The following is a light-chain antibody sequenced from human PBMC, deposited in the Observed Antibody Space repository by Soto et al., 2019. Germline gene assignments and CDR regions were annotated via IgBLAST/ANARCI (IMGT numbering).Light chain of an antibody. CDR1: SGDVAAYNF. V-gene: IGLV2-8*01. J-gene: IGLJ1*01. CDR3: SSYAGSQKFV. Sequence: QSALTQPPSASGSPGQSVTISCTGTSGDVAAYNFVSWYQQYPGRAPKLMIYEVTKRPSGVPDRFSGSKSGNTASLTVSGLQADEEADYFCSSYAGSQKFVFGTGTKLTVL. CDR2: EVT.